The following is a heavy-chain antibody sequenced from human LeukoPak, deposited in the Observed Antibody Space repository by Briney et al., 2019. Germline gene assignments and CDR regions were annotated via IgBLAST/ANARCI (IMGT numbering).Heavy chain of an antibody. Sequence: SETLSLTCTVSGGSINFYYWSWIRQSPGKGLEWIGNIYYSGSINYNPSLKSRVTISVDTSKNQFSLKLSSVTAADTAVYYCARDLPKSITMIVVDKTNDAFDIWGQGTMVTVSS. CDR3: ARDLPKSITMIVVDKTNDAFDI. CDR2: IYYSGSI. V-gene: IGHV4-59*12. D-gene: IGHD3-22*01. CDR1: GGSINFYY. J-gene: IGHJ3*02.